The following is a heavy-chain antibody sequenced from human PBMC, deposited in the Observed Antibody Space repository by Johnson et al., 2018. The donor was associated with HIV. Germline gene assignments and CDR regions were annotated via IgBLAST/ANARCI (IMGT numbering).Heavy chain of an antibody. J-gene: IGHJ3*02. CDR3: ARGEGYCSSTSCDDAFDI. CDR2: ITYDGSNK. V-gene: IGHV3-30*03. D-gene: IGHD2-2*01. CDR1: GFTFDDYG. Sequence: QVQLVESGGGVVRPGGSLRLSCAASGFTFDDYGMSWVRQAPGKGLEWVAHITYDGSNKYYADSVKGRFTISRDNSKNTLYLQMNSLRAGDTAVYYCARGEGYCSSTSCDDAFDIWGQGTMVTVSS.